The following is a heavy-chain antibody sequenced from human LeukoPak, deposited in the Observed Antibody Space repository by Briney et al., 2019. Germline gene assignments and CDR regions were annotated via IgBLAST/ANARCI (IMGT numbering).Heavy chain of an antibody. J-gene: IGHJ4*02. D-gene: IGHD5-24*01. CDR1: GFTFSDYY. CDR2: ISSSGSTI. CDR3: ARGAYKPFDY. V-gene: IGHV3-11*04. Sequence: GGSLRLSCAASGFTFSDYYMSWVRQAPGKGLEWVSYISSSGSTIYYADSVKGRFTISRDNAKNSLYLQINTLRAEDTAVFYCARGAYKPFDYWGQGTLVTVSS.